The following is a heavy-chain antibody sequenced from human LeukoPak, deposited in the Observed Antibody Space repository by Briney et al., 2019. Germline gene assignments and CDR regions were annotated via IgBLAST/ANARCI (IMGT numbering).Heavy chain of an antibody. CDR3: TTQADCGSTSCYGMDV. D-gene: IGHD2-2*01. CDR2: IKSKTDGGTT. J-gene: IGHJ6*02. CDR1: GFTFSNAW. Sequence: GGSLRLSCAASGFTFSNAWMSWVRQAPGKGLEWVGRIKSKTDGGTTDYAAPVKGRFTISRDDSKNTLYLQMNSLKTEDTAVYYCTTQADCGSTSCYGMDVWGQGTTVTVSS. V-gene: IGHV3-15*01.